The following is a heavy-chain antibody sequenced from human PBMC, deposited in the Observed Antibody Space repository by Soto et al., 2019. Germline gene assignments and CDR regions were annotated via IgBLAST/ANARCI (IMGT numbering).Heavy chain of an antibody. Sequence: SVKVSCKASGGTFYTYTFSWVRQAPGQGLEWMGSITPIYPTTNYAEKFQGRLTVTADGSTNTAYMELNSLTSEDTAVYYCARIPRYSFPTSNDLDSWGQGTLVTVSS. CDR3: ARIPRYSFPTSNDLDS. CDR2: ITPIYPTT. V-gene: IGHV1-69*13. D-gene: IGHD5-18*01. CDR1: GGTFYTYT. J-gene: IGHJ4*02.